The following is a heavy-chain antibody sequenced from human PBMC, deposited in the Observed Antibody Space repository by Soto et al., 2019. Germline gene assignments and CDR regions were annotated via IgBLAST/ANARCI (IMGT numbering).Heavy chain of an antibody. CDR1: GGTFSSYT. CDR3: ARDDCSGGSCYRGDFDY. V-gene: IGHV1-69*08. J-gene: IGHJ4*02. Sequence: QVQLVQSGAEVKKPGSSVKVSCKASGGTFSSYTISWVRQAPGQGLEWMGRIIPILGIANYAQKFQGRVTITADKSTSTAYMELSSLRSEDTTVYYCARDDCSGGSCYRGDFDYWGQGTLVTVSS. D-gene: IGHD2-15*01. CDR2: IIPILGIA.